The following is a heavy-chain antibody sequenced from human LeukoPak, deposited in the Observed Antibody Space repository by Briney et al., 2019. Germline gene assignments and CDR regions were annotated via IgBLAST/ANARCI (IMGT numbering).Heavy chain of an antibody. J-gene: IGHJ3*01. CDR2: ISGSAGST. Sequence: GGSLRLSCAASGLTFTNYAMSWVRQAPGKGLEWVSAISGSAGSTYYADSVKGRFTISRDNSRNTMYLQMNSLRGEDTAVYYCAKHSGTYSRAFDVWGQGTMVTVSS. V-gene: IGHV3-23*01. CDR3: AKHSGTYSRAFDV. CDR1: GLTFTNYA. D-gene: IGHD1-26*01.